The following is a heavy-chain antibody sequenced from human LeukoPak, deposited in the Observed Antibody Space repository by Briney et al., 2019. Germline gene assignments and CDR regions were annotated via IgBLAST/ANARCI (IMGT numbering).Heavy chain of an antibody. CDR1: GLTFSDYY. Sequence: PGGSLRLSCAASGLTFSDYYMSWIRQAPGKGLEWASYISSSGSTIYYADSVKGRFTISRDNAKNSLYLQMNSLRAEDTAVYYCARRMAPYCGGDCYPSSYYGMDVWGQGTTVTVSS. J-gene: IGHJ6*02. V-gene: IGHV3-11*01. CDR3: ARRMAPYCGGDCYPSSYYGMDV. CDR2: ISSSGSTI. D-gene: IGHD2-21*02.